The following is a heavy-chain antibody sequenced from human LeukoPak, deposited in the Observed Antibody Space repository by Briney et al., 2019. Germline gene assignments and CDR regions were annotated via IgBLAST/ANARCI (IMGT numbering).Heavy chain of an antibody. Sequence: GGSLRLSCTASGFTFGDYAMSWVRQAPGKGLEWVGFIRSKAYGGTTEYAASVKGRFTISRDDSKSIAYLQMNSLKTEDTAVYYCTSVDSSGYYYADHLEVGYFDYWGQGTLVTVSS. J-gene: IGHJ4*02. CDR1: GFTFGDYA. CDR2: IRSKAYGGTT. D-gene: IGHD3-22*01. CDR3: TSVDSSGYYYADHLEVGYFDY. V-gene: IGHV3-49*04.